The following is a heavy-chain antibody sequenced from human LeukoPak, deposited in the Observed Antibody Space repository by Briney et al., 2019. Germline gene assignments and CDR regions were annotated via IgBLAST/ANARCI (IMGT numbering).Heavy chain of an antibody. Sequence: AASVKVSCKASGYTFTSYGISWVRQTPGQGLEWMGWISGYNGNTNSAEKFQGRVTMTLDISTTTAYMELTSLTSDDTAVYYCARDKWTMVRGADYWGQGTLVTVSS. D-gene: IGHD3-10*01. J-gene: IGHJ4*02. V-gene: IGHV1-18*01. CDR2: ISGYNGNT. CDR3: ARDKWTMVRGADY. CDR1: GYTFTSYG.